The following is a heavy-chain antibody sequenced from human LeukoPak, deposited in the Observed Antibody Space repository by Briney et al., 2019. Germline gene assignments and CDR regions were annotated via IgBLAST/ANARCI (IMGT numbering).Heavy chain of an antibody. CDR1: GGTFSSYA. J-gene: IGHJ3*01. D-gene: IGHD3-10*01. CDR3: ARDRGVGGSAAIDAFDV. CDR2: IIPIFGTA. Sequence: ASVKVSCKASGGTFSSYAISWVRQAPGQGLEWMGGIIPIFGTANYAQKFQGRVRITADESTSTAYMELSSLRSEVTAVYYCARDRGVGGSAAIDAFDVWGQGTMATVSS. V-gene: IGHV1-69*13.